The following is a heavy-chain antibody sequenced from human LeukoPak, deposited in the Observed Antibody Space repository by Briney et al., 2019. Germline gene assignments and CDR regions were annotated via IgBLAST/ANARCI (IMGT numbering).Heavy chain of an antibody. CDR3: ARDGYCSGGSCYLGSFYYGMDV. J-gene: IGHJ6*02. Sequence: SETLSLTCTVSGGSISNSDYYWGWIRQAPGKGLEWITLIDYSGRTFYNPSLKSRVTISIDISTNQFSLRLTSVTAADTAVYYCARDGYCSGGSCYLGSFYYGMDVWGQGTTVTVSS. V-gene: IGHV4-39*07. CDR1: GGSISNSDYY. D-gene: IGHD2-15*01. CDR2: IDYSGRT.